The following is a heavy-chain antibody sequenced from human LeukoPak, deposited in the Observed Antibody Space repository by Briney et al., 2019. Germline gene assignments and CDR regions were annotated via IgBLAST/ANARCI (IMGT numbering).Heavy chain of an antibody. J-gene: IGHJ4*02. D-gene: IGHD5-24*01. V-gene: IGHV3-7*03. Sequence: PGGSLRLSCAASGFIVSNNYMSWVRQAPGKGLEWVSNIKQDGSEKYYVDSVKGRFTISRDNAKNSLYLQMNSLRAEDTAVYFCARDWGDGYNYFDYWGQGTLVTVSS. CDR2: IKQDGSEK. CDR1: GFIVSNNY. CDR3: ARDWGDGYNYFDY.